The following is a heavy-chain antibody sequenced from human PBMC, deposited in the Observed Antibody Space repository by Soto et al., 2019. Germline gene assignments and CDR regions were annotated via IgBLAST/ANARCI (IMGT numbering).Heavy chain of an antibody. J-gene: IGHJ4*02. D-gene: IGHD2-15*01. V-gene: IGHV4-31*03. Sequence: SETLSLTCTVSGGSISSGTYYWTWIRQRPGKGLEWIGFIYYSGRTYYNPSLKSRTTISLDTSENRFSLRLSSVTAADTAVYYCVRDSDFCTGGSCYGNFDFWGQGTLVTVSS. CDR2: IYYSGRT. CDR1: GGSISSGTYY. CDR3: VRDSDFCTGGSCYGNFDF.